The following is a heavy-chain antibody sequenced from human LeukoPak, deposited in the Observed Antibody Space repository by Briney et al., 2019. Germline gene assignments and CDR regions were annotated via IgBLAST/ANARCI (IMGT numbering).Heavy chain of an antibody. D-gene: IGHD2-2*01. V-gene: IGHV3-48*01. CDR1: GFTFSTFS. Sequence: GGSLRLSCAASGFTFSTFSMNWVRQAPGKGPEWVSYISVSSSTIYYADSVKGRFTISRDNSKNTLYLQMNSPRAEDTAVYYCAKGYCGSTNCYGDYWGQGTLVTVSS. CDR2: ISVSSSTI. CDR3: AKGYCGSTNCYGDY. J-gene: IGHJ4*02.